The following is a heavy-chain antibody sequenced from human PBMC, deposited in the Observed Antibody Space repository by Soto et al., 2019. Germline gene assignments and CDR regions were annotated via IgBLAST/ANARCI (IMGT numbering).Heavy chain of an antibody. CDR1: GFTFDDYA. J-gene: IGHJ6*02. D-gene: IGHD1-1*01. Sequence: PGGSLRLSCAASGFTFDDYAMHWFRQAPGKGLEWVSGISWNSGSIGYADSVKGRFTISRDNAKNSLYLQMNSLRAEDTALYYCAKGSNHNPNQRYYYYYGMDVWGQGTTVTVSS. CDR3: AKGSNHNPNQRYYYYYGMDV. V-gene: IGHV3-9*01. CDR2: ISWNSGSI.